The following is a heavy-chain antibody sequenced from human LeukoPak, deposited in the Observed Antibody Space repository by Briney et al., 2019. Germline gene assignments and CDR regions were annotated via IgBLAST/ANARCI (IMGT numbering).Heavy chain of an antibody. D-gene: IGHD4-23*01. CDR3: AKGSLRWSHFDY. CDR2: ISYDGSNK. Sequence: PGGSLRLSCAASGFTFSSYGMHWVRRAPGKGLEWVAVISYDGSNKYYADSVKGRFTISRDNAKNSLYLQMNSLRAEDTAVYYCAKGSLRWSHFDYWGQGTLVTVSS. J-gene: IGHJ4*02. CDR1: GFTFSSYG. V-gene: IGHV3-30*18.